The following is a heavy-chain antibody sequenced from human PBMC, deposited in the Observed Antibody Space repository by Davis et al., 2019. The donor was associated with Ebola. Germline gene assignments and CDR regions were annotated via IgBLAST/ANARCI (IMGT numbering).Heavy chain of an antibody. D-gene: IGHD2-15*01. CDR2: IKPDGTQV. Sequence: PGGSLRLSCAASGFTFSSYAMHWVRQAPGKGLEWLANIKPDGTQVYYVDSVKGRFTISRDNAKNSLYLQMNSLRAEDTAVYYCARGIVVVVAATRGSWFDPWGQGTLVTVSS. J-gene: IGHJ5*02. CDR1: GFTFSSYA. V-gene: IGHV3-7*01. CDR3: ARGIVVVVAATRGSWFDP.